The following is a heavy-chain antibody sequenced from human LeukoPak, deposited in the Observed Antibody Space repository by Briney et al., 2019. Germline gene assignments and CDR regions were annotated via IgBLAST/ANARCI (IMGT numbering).Heavy chain of an antibody. J-gene: IGHJ6*02. CDR2: ISGTGGNT. D-gene: IGHD6-13*01. CDR3: AKGAWSRRGIAAAGDYYYGMDV. V-gene: IGHV3-23*01. CDR1: GFTFSSYA. Sequence: GGSLRLSCAASGFTFSSYAMSWVRQAPGKGLEWVSAISGTGGNTYYADSVKGRFTMSRDNSKNTLHLQMTSLRAEDTAVYYCAKGAWSRRGIAAAGDYYYGMDVWGQGTTVTVSS.